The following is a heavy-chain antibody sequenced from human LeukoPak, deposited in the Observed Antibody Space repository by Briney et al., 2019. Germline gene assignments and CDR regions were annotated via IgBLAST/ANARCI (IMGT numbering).Heavy chain of an antibody. V-gene: IGHV1-46*01. D-gene: IGHD5-18*01. Sequence: ASVKVSCKASGYTFTSYYLHWVRQAPGQGLEWMGIINPSGGSTTYARKFQGRVTMTRDTSTSTVYMELSSLGSEDTAVYYCARVDTAMVMSGPYDAFDIWGQGTMVTVSS. CDR2: INPSGGST. CDR1: GYTFTSYY. CDR3: ARVDTAMVMSGPYDAFDI. J-gene: IGHJ3*02.